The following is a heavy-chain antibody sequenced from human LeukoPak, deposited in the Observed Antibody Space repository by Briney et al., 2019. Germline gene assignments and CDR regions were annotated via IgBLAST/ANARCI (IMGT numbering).Heavy chain of an antibody. J-gene: IGHJ4*02. D-gene: IGHD6-13*01. CDR3: ARERLRIAAADFDY. CDR2: ISGSGGST. Sequence: GGSLRLSCAASGFTFSSYAMSWVRQAPGEGLEWVSAISGSGGSTYYADSVKGRFTISRDNSKNTLYLQMNSLRAEDMAVYYCARERLRIAAADFDYWGQGTLVTVSS. CDR1: GFTFSSYA. V-gene: IGHV3-23*01.